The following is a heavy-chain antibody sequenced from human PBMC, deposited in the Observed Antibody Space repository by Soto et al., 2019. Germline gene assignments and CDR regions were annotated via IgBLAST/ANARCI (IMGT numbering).Heavy chain of an antibody. CDR2: ISTAGNT. CDR3: ARGRDSGLYYFDY. J-gene: IGHJ4*02. CDR1: GFTFSNYD. V-gene: IGHV3-13*01. Sequence: GGSLRLSCAASGFTFSNYDMHWVRQATGKGLEWVSTISTAGNTYSPGSVKGRFTISRENAKNSLYLKMNSLRVDDTAVYYCARGRDSGLYYFDYWGQGTLVTVSS. D-gene: IGHD2-21*01.